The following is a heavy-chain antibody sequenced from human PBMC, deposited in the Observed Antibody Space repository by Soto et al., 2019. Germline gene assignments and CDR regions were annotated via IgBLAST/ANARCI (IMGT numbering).Heavy chain of an antibody. CDR2: ISSTSDTI. CDR3: ARERRSYFFDY. J-gene: IGHJ4*02. Sequence: RLSCAASGFSFSTYGMNWVRQAPGKGLEWISYISSTSDTIFFADSVKGRFAISRDNAKNSLYLQMNRLSDEDTAVYYCARERRSYFFDYWGQGTLVTVSS. CDR1: GFSFSTYG. V-gene: IGHV3-48*02.